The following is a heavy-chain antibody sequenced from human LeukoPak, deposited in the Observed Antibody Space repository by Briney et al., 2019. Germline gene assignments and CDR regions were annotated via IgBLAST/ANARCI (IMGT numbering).Heavy chain of an antibody. V-gene: IGHV1-24*01. J-gene: IGHJ3*02. CDR2: FDPEDGET. D-gene: IGHD1-1*01. Sequence: GASVKVSCKVSGYTLTELSMHWVRQAPGKGLEWMGGFDPEDGETIYAQKFQGRVTMTEDTSTDTAYMELSSLRSEDTAVYYCATVFAGLERLGDAFDIWGQGTMVTVYS. CDR3: ATVFAGLERLGDAFDI. CDR1: GYTLTELS.